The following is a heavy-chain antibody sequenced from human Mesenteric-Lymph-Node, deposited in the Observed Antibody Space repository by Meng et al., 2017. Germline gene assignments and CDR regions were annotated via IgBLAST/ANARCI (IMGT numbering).Heavy chain of an antibody. CDR2: IYTSGST. CDR1: GGSFSGYY. CDR3: ARGPRGYDSSGTLKY. D-gene: IGHD3-22*01. J-gene: IGHJ4*02. V-gene: IGHV4-59*10. Sequence: GSLRLSCAVYGGSFSGYYWSWIRQPAGKGLEWIGRIYTSGSTNYNPSLKSRVTMSVDTSKNQFSLKLSSVTAADTAVYYCARGPRGYDSSGTLKYWGQGTLVTVSS.